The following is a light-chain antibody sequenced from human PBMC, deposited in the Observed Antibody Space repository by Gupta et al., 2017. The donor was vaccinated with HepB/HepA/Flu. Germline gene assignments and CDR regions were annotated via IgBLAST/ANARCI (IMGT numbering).Light chain of an antibody. CDR3: QQRNRNHPMCI. J-gene: IGKJ2*04. CDR2: AAS. CDR1: QSISSY. V-gene: IGKV1-39*01. Sequence: DIQMTQSPSSLSASVGDRVTITCRASQSISSYLNWYQQKPGKAPKLLIYAASSLQRGVKSRFSGSGDGTDFTLTISSRQPEDFATYYCQQRNRNHPMCIFGQGTKVDIK.